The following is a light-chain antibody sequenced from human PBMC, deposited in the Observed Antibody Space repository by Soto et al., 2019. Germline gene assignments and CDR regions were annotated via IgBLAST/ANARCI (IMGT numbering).Light chain of an antibody. Sequence: QSALTQPASVSGSPGQSITISCTGTSSDVGGYNYVSWYQQHPGKAPKLMIYDVSNRPSGVSNRFSGSKSGNTASLTISGLQAEDEADYYSSSYTSSSPNVVSGGGTKLTVL. J-gene: IGLJ2*01. CDR1: SSDVGGYNY. CDR2: DVS. V-gene: IGLV2-14*01. CDR3: SSYTSSSPNVV.